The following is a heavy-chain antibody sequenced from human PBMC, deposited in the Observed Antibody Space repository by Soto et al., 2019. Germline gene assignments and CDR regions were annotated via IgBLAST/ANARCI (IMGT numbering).Heavy chain of an antibody. V-gene: IGHV3-48*03. CDR1: GFTFSSYE. D-gene: IGHD3-16*01. CDR2: ISSSGTTI. Sequence: PGGSLRLSCAASGFTFSSYEIDWVRQAPGKGLEWVSYISSSGTTISYADSVKGRFTISRDNAKNTLYLQMNSLRAEDTAVYYCARAVTWGWFDPWGQGTLVTVSS. CDR3: ARAVTWGWFDP. J-gene: IGHJ5*02.